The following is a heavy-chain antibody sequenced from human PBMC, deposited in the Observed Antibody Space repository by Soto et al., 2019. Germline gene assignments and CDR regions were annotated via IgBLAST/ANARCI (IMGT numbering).Heavy chain of an antibody. CDR2: ISYDGSNK. CDR3: AKGGSGSYEPDY. J-gene: IGHJ4*02. CDR1: GFIFSSYG. Sequence: VQLVESGGGVVQPGRSLRLSCAASGFIFSSYGIHWVRQAPGKGLEWVAVISYDGSNKYYADSVKGRLTISRDNSKNTLYLQMNSLRAEDTAVYYCAKGGSGSYEPDYWGQGTLVTVSS. D-gene: IGHD1-26*01. V-gene: IGHV3-30*18.